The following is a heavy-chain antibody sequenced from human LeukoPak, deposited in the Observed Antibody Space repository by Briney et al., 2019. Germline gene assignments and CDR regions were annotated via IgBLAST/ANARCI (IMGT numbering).Heavy chain of an antibody. V-gene: IGHV4-39*01. CDR2: IYYSGST. Sequence: SETLSLTCTVSGGSISSSSYYWGWIRQPPGKGLGWIGSIYYSGSTYYNPSLKSRVTISVDTSKNQFSLKLSSVTAADTAVYYCARVGSAGGDYWGQGTLVTVSS. J-gene: IGHJ4*02. CDR3: ARVGSAGGDY. D-gene: IGHD2-15*01. CDR1: GGSISSSSYY.